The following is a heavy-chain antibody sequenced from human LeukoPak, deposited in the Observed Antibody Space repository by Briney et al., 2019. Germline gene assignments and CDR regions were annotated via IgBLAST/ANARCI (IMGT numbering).Heavy chain of an antibody. CDR3: ARRRAVAGSNYFDY. CDR1: GYSFTSNW. V-gene: IGHV5-51*01. CDR2: IYPGDSDT. Sequence: GESLKISCKGSGYSFTSNWIGWVRHMPGKGLEWMGIIYPGDSDTRYSPSFQGQVTISADKSISTAYLQWSSLKASDIAMYYCARRRAVAGSNYFDYWGQGTLVTVSS. D-gene: IGHD6-19*01. J-gene: IGHJ4*02.